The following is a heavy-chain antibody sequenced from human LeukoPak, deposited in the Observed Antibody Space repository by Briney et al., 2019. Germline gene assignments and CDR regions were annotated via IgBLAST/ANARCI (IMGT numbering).Heavy chain of an antibody. D-gene: IGHD1-26*01. Sequence: GRSLRLSCAASGFIFGDYTLHWVRLPPGKGLEWVSGIGWYGGAIGYADSVKGRFTISRDNAKNSLYLQMNGLTAEDTALYYCAKDRSSRSSYGDAFDIWGQGTVVTVSS. CDR1: GFIFGDYT. CDR2: IGWYGGAI. J-gene: IGHJ3*02. CDR3: AKDRSSRSSYGDAFDI. V-gene: IGHV3-9*01.